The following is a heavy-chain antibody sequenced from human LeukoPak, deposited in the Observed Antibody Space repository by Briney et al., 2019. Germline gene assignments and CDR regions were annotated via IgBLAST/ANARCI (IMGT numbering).Heavy chain of an antibody. CDR3: ARRAVVAAAVSYFDY. CDR1: GGPISNRTCY. D-gene: IGHD2-2*01. CDR2: VYYTGTT. Sequence: SETLSLTCSVSGGPISNRTCYWGWIRQPPGKGLEWIGGVYYTGTTYYSPSLNSRVTVSIDTSNKQFSLRLTSVIAADTAVYYCARRAVVAAAVSYFDYWGQGILVTVSS. J-gene: IGHJ4*02. V-gene: IGHV4-39*01.